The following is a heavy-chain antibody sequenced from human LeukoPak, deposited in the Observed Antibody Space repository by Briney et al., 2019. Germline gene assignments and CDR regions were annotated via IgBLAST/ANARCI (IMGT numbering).Heavy chain of an antibody. D-gene: IGHD6-19*01. V-gene: IGHV3-30*18. CDR3: AKDSAGSVDY. J-gene: IGHJ4*02. Sequence: GGSLRLSCAASGFTFSSYGMHWVRQAPGKGLEWVAVISYDGSNKYYADSVKGRFTISRDNSKNTLYLQMNSLRAEDTAVYYCAKDSAGSVDYWGQGTLVTASS. CDR2: ISYDGSNK. CDR1: GFTFSSYG.